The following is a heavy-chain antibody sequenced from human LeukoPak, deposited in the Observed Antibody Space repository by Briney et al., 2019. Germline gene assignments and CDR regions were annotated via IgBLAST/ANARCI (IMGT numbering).Heavy chain of an antibody. CDR1: GYTLTELS. J-gene: IGHJ4*02. V-gene: IGHV1-24*01. D-gene: IGHD4-17*01. CDR3: ATGIDYGDYYFDY. Sequence: ASVKVSCKVSGYTLTELSMHWVRQAPGKGLEGMGGFDPEDGETIYAQKFQGRVTMTEDTSTDTAYMELSSLRSEDTAVYYRATGIDYGDYYFDYWGQGTLVTVSS. CDR2: FDPEDGET.